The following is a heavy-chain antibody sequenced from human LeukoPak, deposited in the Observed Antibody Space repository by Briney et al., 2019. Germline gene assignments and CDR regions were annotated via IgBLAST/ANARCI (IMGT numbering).Heavy chain of an antibody. CDR3: ARVPHLITQGAFDI. J-gene: IGHJ3*02. Sequence: ASVKVSCKASGYTFSSYGISCVRQAPGQGLEWMGWISAYNGNTNYAQKLQGRVTMTTDTSTSTAYMELRSLRSDDTAVYYCARVPHLITQGAFDIWGQGTMVTVSS. CDR1: GYTFSSYG. CDR2: ISAYNGNT. V-gene: IGHV1-18*01. D-gene: IGHD3-22*01.